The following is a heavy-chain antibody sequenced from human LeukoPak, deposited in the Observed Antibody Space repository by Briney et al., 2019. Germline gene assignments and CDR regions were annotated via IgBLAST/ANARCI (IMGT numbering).Heavy chain of an antibody. J-gene: IGHJ4*02. D-gene: IGHD4/OR15-4a*01. CDR3: ARLSGRDYYFDY. CDR2: IYNSGNT. Sequence: SETLSLTCTVSGGSISSYYWTWIRQSPGKGLEWIGYIYNSGNTNYNPSLKSRVTISLDTSKNQFSLQLSSVTAADTAVYYCARLSGRDYYFDYWGQGTLVTVSS. V-gene: IGHV4-59*08. CDR1: GGSISSYY.